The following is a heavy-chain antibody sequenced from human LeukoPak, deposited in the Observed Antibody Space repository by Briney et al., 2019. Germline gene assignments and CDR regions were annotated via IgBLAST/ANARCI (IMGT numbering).Heavy chain of an antibody. D-gene: IGHD2-2*01. CDR3: ARRLTQYDCFDP. J-gene: IGHJ5*02. Sequence: SQTLSLTCAISGNSVSSNSVTWNWIRQSPSRGLEWLGRTYYRSTWYNDYAVSVRGRITINPDTSKNQFSLHLNSVTPEDTAVYYCARRLTQYDCFDPWGQGILVTVSS. CDR1: GNSVSSNSVT. V-gene: IGHV6-1*01. CDR2: TYYRSTWYN.